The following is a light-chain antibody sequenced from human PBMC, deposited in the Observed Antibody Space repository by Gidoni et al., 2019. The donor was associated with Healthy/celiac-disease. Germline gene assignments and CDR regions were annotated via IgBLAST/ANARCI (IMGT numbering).Light chain of an antibody. CDR1: QDISNY. Sequence: DIQMTQSPSSLSASVGDRVTITCQASQDISNYLNWYQQKPGKAPKLLIYDASNLETGVPSRFSGSGSGTDFTFTISSLQPEDIATYYCQQYDNLLPLNCXGXTKVEIK. V-gene: IGKV1-33*01. CDR3: QQYDNLLPLN. J-gene: IGKJ4*01. CDR2: DAS.